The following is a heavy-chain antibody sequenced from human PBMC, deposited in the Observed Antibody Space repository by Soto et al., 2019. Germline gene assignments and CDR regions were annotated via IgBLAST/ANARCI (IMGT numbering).Heavy chain of an antibody. J-gene: IGHJ6*02. Sequence: SETLSLTCTVSGGSISSGGYYWSWIRQHPGKGLEWIGYIYYSGSTYYNPSLKSRVTISVDTSKNQFSLKLSSVTAADTAVYYFARVLDYYDISGYYRNYYYYYGMDVWGQGTTVTVSS. CDR3: ARVLDYYDISGYYRNYYYYYGMDV. CDR2: IYYSGST. V-gene: IGHV4-31*03. CDR1: GGSISSGGYY. D-gene: IGHD3-22*01.